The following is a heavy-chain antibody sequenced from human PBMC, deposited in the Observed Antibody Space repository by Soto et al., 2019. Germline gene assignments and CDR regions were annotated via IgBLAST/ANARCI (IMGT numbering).Heavy chain of an antibody. CDR2: ISAYNGNT. CDR3: ARDVNDYSNHPFNNWFDP. J-gene: IGHJ5*02. CDR1: GYTFTSYG. Sequence: QVQLVQSGAEVKKPGASVKVSCKASGYTFTSYGISWVRQAPGQGLEWMGWISAYNGNTNYAQKLQGRVTMTTDTSTSTAYMELRSLRSDDTAVYYCARDVNDYSNHPFNNWFDPWGQGTLVTVSS. V-gene: IGHV1-18*01. D-gene: IGHD4-4*01.